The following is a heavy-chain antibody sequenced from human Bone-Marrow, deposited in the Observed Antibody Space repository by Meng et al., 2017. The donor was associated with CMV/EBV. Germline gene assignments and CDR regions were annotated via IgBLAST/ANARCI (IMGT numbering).Heavy chain of an antibody. CDR2: ISWNSGSI. Sequence: SLKISCAASGFTFDDYAMHWVRQAPGKGLEWVSGISWNSGSIGYADSVKGRFTISRDNAKNSLYLQMNSLRAEDTALYYRAKDIGIAARPWGFDYWGQGTLVTVSS. CDR1: GFTFDDYA. D-gene: IGHD6-6*01. CDR3: AKDIGIAARPWGFDY. J-gene: IGHJ4*02. V-gene: IGHV3-9*01.